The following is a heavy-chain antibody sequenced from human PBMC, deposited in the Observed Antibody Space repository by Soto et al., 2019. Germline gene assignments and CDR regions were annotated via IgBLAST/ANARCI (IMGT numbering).Heavy chain of an antibody. D-gene: IGHD6-19*01. V-gene: IGHV3-23*01. J-gene: IGHJ4*02. CDR3: AKDRYSSGWPNPFDY. Sequence: LRLSCAASGFTFSSYAMSWVRQAPGKGLEWVSAISGSGGSTYYADSVKGRFTISRDNSKNTLYLQMNSLRAEDTAVYYCAKDRYSSGWPNPFDYWGQGTLVTVSS. CDR1: GFTFSSYA. CDR2: ISGSGGST.